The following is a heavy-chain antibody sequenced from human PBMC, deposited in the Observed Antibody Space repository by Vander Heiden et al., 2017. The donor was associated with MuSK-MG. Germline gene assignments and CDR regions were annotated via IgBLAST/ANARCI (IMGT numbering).Heavy chain of an antibody. CDR2: INPNSGGT. CDR3: ARAPATVTYRGWFDP. V-gene: IGHV1-2*06. CDR1: GYTFTGYY. Sequence: QVQLVQSGAEVKKPGASVKVSCKASGYTFTGYYMHWVRQAPGQGLEWMGRINPNSGGTNYAQKFQGRVTMTRDTSISTAYMELSRLRSDDTAVYYCARAPATVTYRGWFDPWGQGTLVTVSS. J-gene: IGHJ5*02. D-gene: IGHD4-4*01.